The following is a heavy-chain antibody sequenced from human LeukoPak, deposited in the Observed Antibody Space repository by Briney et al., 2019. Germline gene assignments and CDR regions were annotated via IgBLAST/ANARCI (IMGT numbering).Heavy chain of an antibody. J-gene: IGHJ5*02. CDR3: ARHQYSSSWYNWFDP. Sequence: SGSLSLTCTLSGGSISSTYYYWGWIRQPPGEGLEWVWSIIYSVCTYYNPSFKRGATISVKTSNTQFSLRLISVTAADTAVYYCARHQYSSSWYNWFDPWGQGTLVTVSS. D-gene: IGHD6-13*01. CDR1: GGSISSTYYY. CDR2: IIYSVCT. V-gene: IGHV4-39*01.